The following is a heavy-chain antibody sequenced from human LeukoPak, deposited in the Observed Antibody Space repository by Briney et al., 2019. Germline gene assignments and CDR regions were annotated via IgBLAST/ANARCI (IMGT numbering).Heavy chain of an antibody. V-gene: IGHV3-7*01. CDR3: TRDRQIAY. J-gene: IGHJ4*02. CDR1: GFTLSKFL. CDR2: IKQDGSEK. Sequence: GSLRLSWAASGFTLSKFLFAWVRQAPGEGLEWVANIKQDGSEKHYVDSVKGRFTISRDNAKNSLYLQMNSLRAEDTAVYYCTRDRQIAYWGQGTLVTVSS.